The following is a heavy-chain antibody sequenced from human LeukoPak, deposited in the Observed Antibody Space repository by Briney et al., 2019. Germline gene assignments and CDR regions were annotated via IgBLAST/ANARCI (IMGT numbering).Heavy chain of an antibody. CDR2: INHSGST. CDR3: ARVRYSYGYELGY. Sequence: SETLSLTCAVYGGSFSGYYWSWIRRPPGKGLEWIGEINHSGSTNYNPSLKSRVTISVDTSKNQFSLKLSSVTAADTAVYYCARVRYSYGYELGYWGQGTLVTVSS. V-gene: IGHV4-34*01. D-gene: IGHD5-18*01. CDR1: GGSFSGYY. J-gene: IGHJ4*02.